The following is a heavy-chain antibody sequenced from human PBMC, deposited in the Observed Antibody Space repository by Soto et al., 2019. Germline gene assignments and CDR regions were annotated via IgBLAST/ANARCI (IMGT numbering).Heavy chain of an antibody. CDR3: ARGPPRYSYGTKYFDY. CDR1: GGSFSGYY. CDR2: INHSGST. Sequence: SETLSLTCAVYGGSFSGYYWSWIRQPPGKGLEWIGEINHSGSTNYNPSLKSRVTISVDTSKNQFSLKLSSVTAADTAVYYCARGPPRYSYGTKYFDYWGQGTLVTVSS. V-gene: IGHV4-34*01. J-gene: IGHJ4*02. D-gene: IGHD5-18*01.